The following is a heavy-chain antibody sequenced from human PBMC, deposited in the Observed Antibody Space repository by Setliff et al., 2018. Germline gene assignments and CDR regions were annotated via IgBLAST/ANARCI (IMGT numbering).Heavy chain of an antibody. J-gene: IGHJ4*02. Sequence: SGPTLVNPTQTLTLTCTYSGFSFGISGMRLSWIRQAPGKALEWLARVDWDDDEFYSTSLATRLTISKDTFKRQVVLTMTDVDPVDTATYYCAHRPGYCFTTTCWNFDYWGQGTPVTVSS. CDR1: GFSFGISGMR. V-gene: IGHV2-70*12. CDR2: VDWDDDE. CDR3: AHRPGYCFTTTCWNFDY. D-gene: IGHD2-2*01.